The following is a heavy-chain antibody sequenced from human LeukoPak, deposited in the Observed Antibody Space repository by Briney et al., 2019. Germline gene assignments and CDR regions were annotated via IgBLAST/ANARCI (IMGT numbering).Heavy chain of an antibody. V-gene: IGHV1-3*01. CDR1: GYTFTNYA. D-gene: IGHD2-15*01. J-gene: IGHJ6*02. CDR2: INPGNGDT. Sequence: ASVTVSCTGSGYTFTNYAVHWVRQAPGQRLEWLGWINPGNGDTKYSQNFQGRVTVTSDTSAATAYVELNSLTSEDTAVYYCARERWHCRVNCYSVYYYALDVWGQGTTVTVSS. CDR3: ARERWHCRVNCYSVYYYALDV.